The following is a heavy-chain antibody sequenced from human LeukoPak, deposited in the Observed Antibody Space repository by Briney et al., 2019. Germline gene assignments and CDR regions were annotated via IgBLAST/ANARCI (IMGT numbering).Heavy chain of an antibody. V-gene: IGHV3-21*01. D-gene: IGHD5-24*01. Sequence: GGSLRLSCAASGFSFSSFSMNWVRQAPGKGLEWVSYISGGSSFTYYVDSVKGRFTISRDNAKNSLYLQMNTLRAEDTAVYYCAREGDGYNSPIDYWGQGTLVTVSS. J-gene: IGHJ4*02. CDR1: GFSFSSFS. CDR3: AREGDGYNSPIDY. CDR2: ISGGSSFT.